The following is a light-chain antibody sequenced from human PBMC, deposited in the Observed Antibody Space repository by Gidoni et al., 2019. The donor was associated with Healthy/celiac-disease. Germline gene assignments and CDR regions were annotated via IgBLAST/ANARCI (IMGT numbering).Light chain of an antibody. CDR3: QQYYSTPLT. V-gene: IGKV4-1*01. J-gene: IGKJ3*01. CDR1: QSVLYSSNNKNY. Sequence: DIVMTHSPDSLAVSLGERATINCKSSQSVLYSSNNKNYLAWYQQKPGQPPKLLIYWASTRESGVPDRFSGSGSGTDFTLTISSLQAEDVAVYYCQQYYSTPLTFXPXTKVXIK. CDR2: WAS.